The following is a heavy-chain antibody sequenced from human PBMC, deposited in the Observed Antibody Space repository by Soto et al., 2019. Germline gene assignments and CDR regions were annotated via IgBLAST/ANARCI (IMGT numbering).Heavy chain of an antibody. D-gene: IGHD4-17*01. V-gene: IGHV4-34*01. CDR3: ARSRLRPTTVTYYPYDMDV. CDR2: INHSGST. CDR1: GGSFRDYY. J-gene: IGHJ6*02. Sequence: QVQLQQWGAGLLKPSETLSLICAVYGGSFRDYYWSWIRQPPGKGLEWIGEINHSGSTNSNPSLKSRVTISVDTSKNQISLKLSSVTAADTSVYYCARSRLRPTTVTYYPYDMDVWGQGTTVTVSS.